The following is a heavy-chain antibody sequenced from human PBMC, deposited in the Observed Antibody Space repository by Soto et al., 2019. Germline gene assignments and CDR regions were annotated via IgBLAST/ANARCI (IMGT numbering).Heavy chain of an antibody. J-gene: IGHJ4*02. CDR2: IIPIFGTA. V-gene: IGHV1-69*13. CDR1: GGTFSSYA. Sequence: SVKVSCKASGGTFSSYAISWVRQAPGQGLEWMGGIIPIFGTANYAQKFQGRVTITADESTSTAYMELSSLRSEDTAVYYCARALRAYCGGDCPYYFDYWGQGTLVTISS. CDR3: ARALRAYCGGDCPYYFDY. D-gene: IGHD2-21*02.